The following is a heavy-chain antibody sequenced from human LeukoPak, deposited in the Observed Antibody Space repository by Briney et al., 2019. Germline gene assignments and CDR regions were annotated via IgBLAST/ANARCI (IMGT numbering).Heavy chain of an antibody. J-gene: IGHJ4*02. Sequence: PSETLSLTCTVSGVSISGSSYYWGWIRQPPGKGLEWIGSIYYSGSTYYNPSLKSRVTISVDTSKNQFSLKLNSVTATDTAVYYCARVTTRFDYWGQGTLVTVSS. V-gene: IGHV4-39*02. CDR1: GVSISGSSYY. CDR3: ARVTTRFDY. CDR2: IYYSGST. D-gene: IGHD4-11*01.